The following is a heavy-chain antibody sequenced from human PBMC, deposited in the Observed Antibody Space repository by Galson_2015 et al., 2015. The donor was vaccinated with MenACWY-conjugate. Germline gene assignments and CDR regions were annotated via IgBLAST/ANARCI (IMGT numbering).Heavy chain of an antibody. V-gene: IGHV3-48*01. Sequence: SLRLSCAASGFTLSTYSMNWVRQAPGKGLEWVSYISSSSSDIYYADSVKGRFTISRDNDENSLYLQMNSLRAEDTAVYYCARRGESGRNLYFDFWGQGTLVTVSS. CDR1: GFTLSTYS. CDR2: ISSSSSDI. D-gene: IGHD1-26*01. J-gene: IGHJ4*02. CDR3: ARRGESGRNLYFDF.